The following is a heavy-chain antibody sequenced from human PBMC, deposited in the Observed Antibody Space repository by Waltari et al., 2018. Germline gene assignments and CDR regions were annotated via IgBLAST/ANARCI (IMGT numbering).Heavy chain of an antibody. V-gene: IGHV3-74*01. J-gene: IGHJ3*02. CDR2: INTDGSDA. D-gene: IGHD6-19*01. CDR3: AFSRGWSSPFGAYDS. Sequence: EVQLVESGGDLVQPGGSLRLSCAASGFGFSAYWMPWVRQGPGKGLFWVSHINTDGSDANYADSVKGRFTISRDNAKNSLYLEMSSLRVEDTAVYYCAFSRGWSSPFGAYDSWGQGTRVIVSS. CDR1: GFGFSAYW.